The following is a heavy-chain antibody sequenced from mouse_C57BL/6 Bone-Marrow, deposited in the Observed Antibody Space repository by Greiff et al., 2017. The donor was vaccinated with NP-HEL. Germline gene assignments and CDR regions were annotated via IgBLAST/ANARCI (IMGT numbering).Heavy chain of an antibody. Sequence: QVQLKESGAELVRPGTSVKVSCKASGYAFTNYLIEWVKQRPGQGLEWIGVINPGSGGTNYNEKFKGKATLTADKSSSTAYMQLSSLTSEDSAVYFCARRRKPYFDYWGQGTTLTVSS. J-gene: IGHJ2*01. CDR1: GYAFTNYL. CDR3: ARRRKPYFDY. V-gene: IGHV1-54*01. CDR2: INPGSGGT.